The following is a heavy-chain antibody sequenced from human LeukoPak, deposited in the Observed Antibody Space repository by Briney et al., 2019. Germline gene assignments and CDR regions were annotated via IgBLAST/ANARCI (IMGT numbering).Heavy chain of an antibody. V-gene: IGHV3-48*03. CDR3: ARAGVVAATPWDY. D-gene: IGHD2-15*01. J-gene: IGHJ4*02. CDR1: GFTFSSYE. Sequence: GGSLRLSCAASGFTFSSYEMNWVRQAPGKGLEWVSYISSSGSTIYYADSVKGRFTISRDNAKNSLYLQMNSLRAEDTAVYYCARAGVVAATPWDYWGQGTLVTVSS. CDR2: ISSSGSTI.